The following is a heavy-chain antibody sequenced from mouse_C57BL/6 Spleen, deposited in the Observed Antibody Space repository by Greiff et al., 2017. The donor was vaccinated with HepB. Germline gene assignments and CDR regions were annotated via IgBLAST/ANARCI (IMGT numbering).Heavy chain of an antibody. CDR1: GYSITSGYY. V-gene: IGHV3-6*01. CDR3: ASDYYGSRGY. J-gene: IGHJ2*01. Sequence: QSGPGLVKPSQSLSLTCSVTGYSITSGYYWNWIRQFPGNKLEWMGYISYDGSNNYNPSLKNRISITRDTSKNQFFLKLNSVTTEDTATYYCASDYYGSRGYWGQGTTLTVSS. CDR2: ISYDGSN. D-gene: IGHD1-1*01.